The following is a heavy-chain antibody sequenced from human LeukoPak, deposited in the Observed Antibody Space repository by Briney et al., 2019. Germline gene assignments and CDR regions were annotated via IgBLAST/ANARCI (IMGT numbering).Heavy chain of an antibody. CDR3: ARGDYGVDH. CDR1: GGSISYSY. CDR2: IYYIGTT. Sequence: SETLSLTCTVSGGSISYSYWTWIRQPPGKGLEWIGYIYYIGTTNYNPSLKSRVTISLDTSKNQFSLKLSSVTAADTAVYYCARGDYGVDHWGQGTPVTVSS. V-gene: IGHV4-59*01. J-gene: IGHJ4*02. D-gene: IGHD4-17*01.